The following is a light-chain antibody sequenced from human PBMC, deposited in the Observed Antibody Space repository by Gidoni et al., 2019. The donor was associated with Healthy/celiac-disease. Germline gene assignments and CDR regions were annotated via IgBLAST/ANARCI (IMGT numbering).Light chain of an antibody. J-gene: IGLJ1*01. CDR2: EGS. Sequence: SALTQPASVSGSPGKSITISCTGTSIDVGSYNLVSWYQQHPGKAPKLMIYEGSKRPSGVSNRFSGSKSGNTASLTISGLQAEDEADYYCCSYAGSSTFYVFGTGTKVTVL. CDR3: CSYAGSSTFYV. CDR1: SIDVGSYNL. V-gene: IGLV2-23*03.